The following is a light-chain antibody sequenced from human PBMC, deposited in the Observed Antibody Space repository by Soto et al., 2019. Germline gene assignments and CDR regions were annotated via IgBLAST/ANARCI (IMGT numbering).Light chain of an antibody. J-gene: IGLJ1*01. CDR2: EVS. Sequence: QSALTQPASVSGSPGQSITIPCTGTSSDVGDYNFVSWYQQHPGKAPKLMIYEVSHRPSGVSNRFSGSKSGNTASLTISGLQADDEADYYCNSYTSSNTLYVFGTGTKLTVL. V-gene: IGLV2-14*01. CDR3: NSYTSSNTLYV. CDR1: SSDVGDYNF.